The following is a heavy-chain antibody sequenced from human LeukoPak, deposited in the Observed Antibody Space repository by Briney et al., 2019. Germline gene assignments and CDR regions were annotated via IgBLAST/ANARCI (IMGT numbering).Heavy chain of an antibody. D-gene: IGHD3-16*01. CDR2: IYHSGST. J-gene: IGHJ6*03. V-gene: IGHV4-4*02. Sequence: SGTLSLTCAVSGGSISSSNWWSWIRQPPGKGLEWIGEIYHSGSTNYNPSLKSRVTISVDTSKNQFSLKLSSVTAADTAVYYCARETSQKGAHYMDVWGKGTTVTISS. CDR1: GGSISSSNW. CDR3: ARETSQKGAHYMDV.